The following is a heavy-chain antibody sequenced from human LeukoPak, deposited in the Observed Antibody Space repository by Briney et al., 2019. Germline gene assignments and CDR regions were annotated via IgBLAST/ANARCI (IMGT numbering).Heavy chain of an antibody. CDR3: VKDQDSGAYSRFDY. Sequence: GGSLRLCCAASGFTFNSYAMSWVRQAPGKGLEWVSSISGSGGSTYYTDSVKGRFTISRDNSKNTLYLQMNSLRAEDTAVYYCVKDQDSGAYSRFDYWGQGTLVTVSS. J-gene: IGHJ4*02. CDR1: GFTFNSYA. CDR2: ISGSGGST. D-gene: IGHD3-22*01. V-gene: IGHV3-23*01.